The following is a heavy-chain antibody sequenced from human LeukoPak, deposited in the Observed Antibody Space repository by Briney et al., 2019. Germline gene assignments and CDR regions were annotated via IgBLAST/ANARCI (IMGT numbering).Heavy chain of an antibody. Sequence: GGSLRLSCEASDFTFSSYSMNWVRQAPGKGLEWVAFIRFDGSMKYYGDSVRGRFTIARDSSKNTLYLQLSRLRTEDTAIYYCARSSVNGCLDYWGQGTLVTVPS. CDR2: IRFDGSMK. D-gene: IGHD6-6*01. CDR1: DFTFSSYS. V-gene: IGHV3-30*02. CDR3: ARSSVNGCLDY. J-gene: IGHJ4*02.